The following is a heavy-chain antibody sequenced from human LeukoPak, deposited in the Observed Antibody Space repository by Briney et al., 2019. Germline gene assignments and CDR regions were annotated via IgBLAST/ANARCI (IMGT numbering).Heavy chain of an antibody. V-gene: IGHV1-8*01. CDR2: MNPNSGNT. D-gene: IGHD2-15*01. CDR3: ASSVYCSGGSCYSSFDY. CDR1: GYTFTSYD. Sequence: ASVKVSCKASGYTFTSYDINWVRQATGQGLERMGWMNPNSGNTAYAQKFQGRVTMTRNTSISTAYMELSSLRSEDTAVYYCASSVYCSGGSCYSSFDYWGQGTLVTVSS. J-gene: IGHJ4*02.